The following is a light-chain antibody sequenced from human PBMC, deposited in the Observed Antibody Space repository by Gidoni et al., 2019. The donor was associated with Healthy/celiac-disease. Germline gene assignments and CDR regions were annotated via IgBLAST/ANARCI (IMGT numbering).Light chain of an antibody. CDR3: QAWDSSNAV. V-gene: IGLV3-1*01. Sequence: SYELTQPPAVSVSPGQTASITCSGDKLGDKYACWYQQKPGQSPVLVIYQDSKRPSGIPARFSGSNSGNTATLTISGTQAMDEADYYCQAWDSSNAVFGGGTKLTVL. J-gene: IGLJ2*01. CDR1: KLGDKY. CDR2: QDS.